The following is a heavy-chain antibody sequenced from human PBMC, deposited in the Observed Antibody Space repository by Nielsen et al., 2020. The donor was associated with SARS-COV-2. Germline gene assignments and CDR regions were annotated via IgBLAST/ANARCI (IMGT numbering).Heavy chain of an antibody. V-gene: IGHV4-39*01. J-gene: IGHJ3*02. CDR3: ARLPIRSTKAFDI. D-gene: IGHD2-2*01. CDR1: GGSISSNNW. CDR2: IYYSGST. Sequence: SETLSLTCAVSGGSISSNNWWSWVRQPPGKGLEWIGSIYYSGSTYYNPSLKSRVTISVDTSKNQFSLKLSSVTAADTAVYYCARLPIRSTKAFDIWGQGTMVTVSS.